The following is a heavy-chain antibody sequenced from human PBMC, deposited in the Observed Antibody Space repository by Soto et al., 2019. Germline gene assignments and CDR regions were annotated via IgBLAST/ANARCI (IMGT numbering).Heavy chain of an antibody. J-gene: IGHJ1*01. CDR3: ARGGSVVVAATLYFQH. V-gene: IGHV1-3*01. Sequence: ASVKVSCKASGYTFTSYAMHWVRQAPGQRLEWMGWINAGNGNTKYSQKFQGRVTITRDTSASTAYMELSSLRSEDTAVYYCARGGSVVVAATLYFQHWGQGTLVTVSS. CDR2: INAGNGNT. D-gene: IGHD2-15*01. CDR1: GYTFTSYA.